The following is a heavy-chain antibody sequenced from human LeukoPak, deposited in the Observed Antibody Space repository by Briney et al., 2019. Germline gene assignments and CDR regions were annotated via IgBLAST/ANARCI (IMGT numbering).Heavy chain of an antibody. J-gene: IGHJ6*03. V-gene: IGHV4-38-2*02. D-gene: IGHD5-18*01. CDR1: GYSISSGYY. Sequence: SETLSLTCTVSGYSISSGYYWGWIRQPPGKGLEWIGSIYHSGSTYYNPSLKSRVTISVDTSKNQFSLKLSSVTAADTAVYYCARDVYSYGRYYYYYMDVWGKGTTVTVSS. CDR2: IYHSGST. CDR3: ARDVYSYGRYYYYYMDV.